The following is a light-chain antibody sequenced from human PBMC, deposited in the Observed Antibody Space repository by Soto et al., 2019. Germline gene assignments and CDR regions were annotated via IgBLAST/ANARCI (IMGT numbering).Light chain of an antibody. Sequence: QSALTQPASVSGSPGQSITISCTGTSNDVGGYKYVSWYQQHPGKAPKLMIYDIRNRPSGVSNRFSGSKSGNTASLTISGLQAEDEAAYYCSSYTSSSTRVFGTGTKVTVL. CDR1: SNDVGGYKY. CDR3: SSYTSSSTRV. J-gene: IGLJ1*01. CDR2: DIR. V-gene: IGLV2-14*03.